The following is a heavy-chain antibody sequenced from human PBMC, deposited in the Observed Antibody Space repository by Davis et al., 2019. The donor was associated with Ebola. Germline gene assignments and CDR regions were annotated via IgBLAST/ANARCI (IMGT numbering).Heavy chain of an antibody. CDR2: INPNSGGT. D-gene: IGHD4-11*01. CDR3: ARGPFYSTYYFDY. V-gene: IGHV1-2*04. CDR1: GYTFTGYY. Sequence: ASVKVSCKASGYTFTGYYMHWVRQAPGQGLEWMGWINPNSGGTNYAQKFQGWVTMTRDTSISTAYMELSRLRADDTAVYYCARGPFYSTYYFDYWGQGTLVTVSS. J-gene: IGHJ4*02.